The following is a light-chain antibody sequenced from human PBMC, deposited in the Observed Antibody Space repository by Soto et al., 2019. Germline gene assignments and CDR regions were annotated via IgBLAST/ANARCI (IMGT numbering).Light chain of an antibody. CDR3: QQYHRFFS. Sequence: DIQMTQSPYTLSASVGDRVTITCRASQSVISWVAWYQKKPGKAPKLLISDASTLDTGVPSRFSGSGSETEFTLTISSLQPDDFATYYCQQYHRFFSFGPGTKVDVK. J-gene: IGKJ3*01. CDR1: QSVISW. CDR2: DAS. V-gene: IGKV1-5*01.